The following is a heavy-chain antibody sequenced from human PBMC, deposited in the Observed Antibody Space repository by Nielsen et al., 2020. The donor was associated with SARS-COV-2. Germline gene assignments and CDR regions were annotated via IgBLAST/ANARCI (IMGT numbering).Heavy chain of an antibody. V-gene: IGHV2-26*01. J-gene: IGHJ4*02. CDR1: GFSLNNRLG. D-gene: IGHD6-19*01. CDR3: AVQWLGPFDY. CDR2: IFANDDEK. Sequence: SGPTLVKPTETLTLTCTVSGFSLNNRLGVAWIRQPPGKAPEWLAHIFANDDEKSYSTSLKSRLTISKDASKSQVVLTVTNIDPADTATYFCAVQWLGPFDYWGQGTLVTVSS.